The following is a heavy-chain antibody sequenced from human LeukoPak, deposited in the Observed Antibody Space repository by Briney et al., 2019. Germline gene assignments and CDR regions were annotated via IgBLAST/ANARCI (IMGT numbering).Heavy chain of an antibody. J-gene: IGHJ4*02. CDR1: GFTFSSYS. V-gene: IGHV3-21*01. D-gene: IGHD6-19*01. Sequence: GGSVPLSCAASGFTFSSYSMNWVRQAPGKGLEWVSSISSGSSYIYYADSVKGRFTISRDNAKNSLHLQMNSLRAEDTAVYYCARVFGSGWMDFDFWGQGALVTDS. CDR3: ARVFGSGWMDFDF. CDR2: ISSGSSYI.